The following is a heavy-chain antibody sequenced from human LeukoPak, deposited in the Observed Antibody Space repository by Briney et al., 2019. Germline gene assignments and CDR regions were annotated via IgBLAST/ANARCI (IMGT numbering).Heavy chain of an antibody. CDR2: ISHEGSSQ. CDR3: AKDLGSGSYIYGMDV. J-gene: IGHJ6*02. V-gene: IGHV3-30*18. Sequence: GGSLRLSCAASGFSFGSYGMHWVRQAPGKGLEWVTVISHEGSSQYYADSVKGRFTMSRDNSKNTLYLQMNSLRAEDTAVYYCAKDLGSGSYIYGMDVWGQGTTVTVSS. CDR1: GFSFGSYG. D-gene: IGHD3-10*02.